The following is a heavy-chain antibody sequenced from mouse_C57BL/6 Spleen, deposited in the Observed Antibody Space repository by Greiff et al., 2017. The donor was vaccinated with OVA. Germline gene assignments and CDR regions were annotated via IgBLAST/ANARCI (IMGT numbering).Heavy chain of an antibody. CDR2: IDPNSGGT. D-gene: IGHD2-4*01. CDR1: GYTFTSYW. V-gene: IGHV1-72*01. CDR3: ARWLYDYDYYFDY. J-gene: IGHJ2*01. Sequence: QVQLQQPGAELVKPGASVKLSCKASGYTFTSYWMHWVKQRPGRGLEWIGRIDPNSGGTKYNEKFKSKATLTVDKPSSTAYMQLSSLTSEDSAVYDCARWLYDYDYYFDYWGQGTTLTVSS.